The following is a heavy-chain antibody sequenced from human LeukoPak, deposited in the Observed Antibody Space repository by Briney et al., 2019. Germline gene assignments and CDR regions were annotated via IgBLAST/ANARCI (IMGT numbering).Heavy chain of an antibody. J-gene: IGHJ4*02. CDR3: ARGLSGYTAMGAY. D-gene: IGHD5-18*01. V-gene: IGHV3-11*01. CDR1: GFTFSDYY. CDR2: ISSSGSTI. Sequence: PGGSLRLSCAASGFTFSDYYMSWIRQAPGKGLEWVSHISSSGSTIYYADSVKGRFTISRGNAKNSLYLQMDSLRAEDTAVYYCARGLSGYTAMGAYWGQGTLVTVSS.